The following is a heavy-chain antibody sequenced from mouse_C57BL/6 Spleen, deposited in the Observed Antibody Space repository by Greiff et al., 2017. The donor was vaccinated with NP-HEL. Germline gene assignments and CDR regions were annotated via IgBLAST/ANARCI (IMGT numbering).Heavy chain of an antibody. CDR3: ARDRRDIAMDY. J-gene: IGHJ4*01. CDR2: ISSGGDYI. V-gene: IGHV5S21*01. Sequence: EVKLMESGEGLVKPGGSLKLSCAASGFTFSSYAMSWVRQTPEKRLEWVAYISSGGDYIYYADTVKGRFTISRDNARNTLYLQMSSLKSEDTAMYYCARDRRDIAMDYWGQGTSVTVSS. D-gene: IGHD3-3*01. CDR1: GFTFSSYA.